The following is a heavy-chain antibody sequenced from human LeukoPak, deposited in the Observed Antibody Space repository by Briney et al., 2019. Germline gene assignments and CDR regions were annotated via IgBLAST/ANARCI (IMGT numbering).Heavy chain of an antibody. V-gene: IGHV7-4-1*02. CDR2: INTNTGNP. CDR1: GFTLSSYH. J-gene: IGHJ5*02. Sequence: GASVKVSCKVSGFTLSSYHMNWVRQAPGQGLEWMGWINTNTGNPTYAQGFTGRFVFSLDTSVNTAYLQTIGLEAEDTAVYYCLRDIVRTAYDLWGQGTLVTVSP. D-gene: IGHD3-10*01. CDR3: LRDIVRTAYDL.